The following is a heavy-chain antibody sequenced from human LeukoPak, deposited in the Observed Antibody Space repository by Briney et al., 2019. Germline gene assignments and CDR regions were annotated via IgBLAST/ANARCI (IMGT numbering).Heavy chain of an antibody. Sequence: PGGSLRLSCAASGFTFSSYGMHWVRQAPGKGLEWVAFIRSDGSNKYYADSVKGRFTISRDNSKNTLYLQMNSLRAEDTAVYYCAKGRTGIMDVWGKGTTVTVSS. CDR2: IRSDGSNK. J-gene: IGHJ6*03. D-gene: IGHD1-1*01. CDR1: GFTFSSYG. CDR3: AKGRTGIMDV. V-gene: IGHV3-30*02.